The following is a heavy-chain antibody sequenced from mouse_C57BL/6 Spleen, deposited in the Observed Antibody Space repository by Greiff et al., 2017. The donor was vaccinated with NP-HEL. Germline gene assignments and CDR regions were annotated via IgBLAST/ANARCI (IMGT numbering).Heavy chain of an antibody. CDR2: ISYDGSN. V-gene: IGHV3-6*01. Sequence: DVKLVESGPGLVKPSQSLSLTCSVTGYSITSGYYWNWIRQFPGNKLEWMGYISYDGSNNYNPSLKNRISITRDTSKNQFFLKLNSVTTEDTATYYCASHYYYGTPAWFAYWGQGTLVTVSA. CDR3: ASHYYYGTPAWFAY. D-gene: IGHD1-1*01. CDR1: GYSITSGYY. J-gene: IGHJ3*01.